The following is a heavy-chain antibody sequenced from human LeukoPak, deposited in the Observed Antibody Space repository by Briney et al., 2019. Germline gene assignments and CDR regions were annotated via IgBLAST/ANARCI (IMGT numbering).Heavy chain of an antibody. D-gene: IGHD3-9*01. CDR3: ARPVLRYFDWLLTPAAFGY. J-gene: IGHJ4*02. CDR2: INHSGST. CDR1: GESFSGYY. V-gene: IGHV4-34*01. Sequence: PSETLSLTCAVYGESFSGYYWSWIRQPPGKGLEWIGEINHSGSTNYNPSLKSRVTISVDTSKNQFSLKLSSVTAADTAVYYCARPVLRYFDWLLTPAAFGYWGQGTLVTVSS.